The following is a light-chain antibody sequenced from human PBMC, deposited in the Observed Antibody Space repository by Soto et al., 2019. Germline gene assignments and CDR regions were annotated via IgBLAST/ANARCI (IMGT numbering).Light chain of an antibody. CDR1: QSVSSY. CDR2: DAS. V-gene: IGKV3-11*01. J-gene: IGKJ2*01. Sequence: EIVLTQSPATLSLSPGERATLSCRASQSVSSYLAWYQQKPGQAPRLLIYDASNRATGIPARFSGSGSGTDFTLTISSLEPEDFAVYYCQRRSNWPPYTFGQGTKLEFK. CDR3: QRRSNWPPYT.